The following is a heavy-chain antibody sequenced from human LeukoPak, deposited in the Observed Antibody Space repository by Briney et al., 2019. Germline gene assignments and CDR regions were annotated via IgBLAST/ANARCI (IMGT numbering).Heavy chain of an antibody. D-gene: IGHD3-10*01. V-gene: IGHV1-69*01. CDR2: IIPLFGTT. J-gene: IGHJ4*02. CDR3: ARSDGSGSPFVY. Sequence: SVKVSCKASGDTFITYAFTWVRQAPGQGLEWMGGIIPLFGTTKYAQKFQGRVTITADESTTTAYMELGSLTSEDTAVYYCARSDGSGSPFVYWGQGGLVSVSS. CDR1: GDTFITYA.